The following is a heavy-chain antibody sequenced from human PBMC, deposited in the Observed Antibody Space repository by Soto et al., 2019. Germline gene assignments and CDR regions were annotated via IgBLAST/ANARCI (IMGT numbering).Heavy chain of an antibody. D-gene: IGHD3-9*01. Sequence: SVKPTCEARGGTYKSYAISWVRQAPGQGLEWMGGISGNYGKTNYAQKFQDRVTMTTDTSTSAAYMELRNLRSDDTAIYFCARCDIVTGNFPIDYWGQGTLVTVSS. CDR3: ARCDIVTGNFPIDY. CDR1: GGTYKSYA. J-gene: IGHJ4*02. V-gene: IGHV1-18*01. CDR2: ISGNYGKT.